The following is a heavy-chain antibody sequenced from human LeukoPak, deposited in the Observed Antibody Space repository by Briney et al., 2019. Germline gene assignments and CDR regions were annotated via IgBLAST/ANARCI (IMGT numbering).Heavy chain of an antibody. CDR2: ISSSSSYI. CDR1: GFTFSSYS. Sequence: GGSLRLSCAASGFTFSSYSMNWVRQAPGKGLEWVSSISSSSSYIYYADSVKGRFTISRDDSKNTLYMQMNSLRAEDTAVYYCAKAVDYGDYYFDDWGQGTLVTVSS. V-gene: IGHV3-21*04. J-gene: IGHJ4*02. CDR3: AKAVDYGDYYFDD. D-gene: IGHD4-17*01.